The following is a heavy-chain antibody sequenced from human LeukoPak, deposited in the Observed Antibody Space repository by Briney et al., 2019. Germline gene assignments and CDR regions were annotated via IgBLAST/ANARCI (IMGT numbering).Heavy chain of an antibody. CDR2: IIPNNGVT. V-gene: IGHV1-2*02. CDR3: VRVQDAINPPDH. Sequence: ASVKISCKASGYTFTDYYLHWVRQAPGQGLEWMGWIIPNNGVTNYAQEFQHRVTMTRDTSMSTAYMELSRLTSDDTAIYFCVRVQDAINPPDHWGQGTLVTVSS. D-gene: IGHD3-9*01. J-gene: IGHJ4*02. CDR1: GYTFTDYY.